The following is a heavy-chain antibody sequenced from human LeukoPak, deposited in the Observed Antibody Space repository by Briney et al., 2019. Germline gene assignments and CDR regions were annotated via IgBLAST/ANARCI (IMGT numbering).Heavy chain of an antibody. Sequence: ASVNVSCKASGYTFTGYYIHWVRQAPGQGLEWMGWMNPNSGNTGYAQKFQGRVTMTRNTSISTAYMELSSLRSEDTAVYYCARNNWFDPWGQGTLVTVSS. CDR2: MNPNSGNT. CDR1: GYTFTGYY. J-gene: IGHJ5*02. CDR3: ARNNWFDP. V-gene: IGHV1-8*02.